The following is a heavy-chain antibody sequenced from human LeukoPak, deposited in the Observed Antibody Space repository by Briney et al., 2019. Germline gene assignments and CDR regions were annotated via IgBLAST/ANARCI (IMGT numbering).Heavy chain of an antibody. D-gene: IGHD6-19*01. CDR2: FYHSGST. CDR3: ASTQQWLDFYY. Sequence: PSETLSLTCTVSGGSISNYYWSWIRQPPGKGLEWIGCFYHSGSTNYNPSLKSRVTTSVDTSKNQFSLRLSSVTAADTAVYYCASTQQWLDFYYWGQGILVTVSS. CDR1: GGSISNYY. J-gene: IGHJ4*02. V-gene: IGHV4-59*01.